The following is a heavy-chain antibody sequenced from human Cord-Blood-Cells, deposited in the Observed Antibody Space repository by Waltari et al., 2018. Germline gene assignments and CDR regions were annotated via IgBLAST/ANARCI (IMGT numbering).Heavy chain of an antibody. CDR3: ARDTYYGDYDY. Sequence: EVQLVESGGCWVKPGGSLSLSGPASGFTFSSYSMNWVRQAPGKELELVSSISSSSSYIYYADSVKGRFTISRDNAKNSLYLQMNSLRAEDTAVYYCARDTYYGDYDYWGQGTLVTVSS. CDR1: GFTFSSYS. D-gene: IGHD4-17*01. V-gene: IGHV3-21*01. CDR2: ISSSSSYI. J-gene: IGHJ4*02.